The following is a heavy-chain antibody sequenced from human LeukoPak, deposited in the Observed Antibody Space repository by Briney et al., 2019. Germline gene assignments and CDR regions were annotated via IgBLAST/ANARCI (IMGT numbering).Heavy chain of an antibody. CDR2: INPSGGST. J-gene: IGHJ4*02. CDR3: ARERTTAMAPYYFDY. D-gene: IGHD5-18*01. Sequence: GASVKVSCKASGYTFTSYYMHWVRQAPGQGLEWMGIINPSGGSTSYAQKFQGRVTMTRDTSTSTVYMELSSLRSEDTAVYYCARERTTAMAPYYFDYWGQGTLVTVSS. V-gene: IGHV1-46*01. CDR1: GYTFTSYY.